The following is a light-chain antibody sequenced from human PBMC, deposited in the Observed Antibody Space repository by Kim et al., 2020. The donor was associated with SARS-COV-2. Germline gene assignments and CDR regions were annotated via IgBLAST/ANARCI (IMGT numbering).Light chain of an antibody. Sequence: DIQMTQSPSTLSASVGDRVTITCRASQSISKSLAWYQQKPGKVPNLLIYAASHLQRGVPSRFSGSGSGTQFTLTISSLQPDDFATYYCQQYDTDHTFGQGTKLEI. CDR3: QQYDTDHT. CDR2: AAS. J-gene: IGKJ2*01. CDR1: QSISKS. V-gene: IGKV1-5*03.